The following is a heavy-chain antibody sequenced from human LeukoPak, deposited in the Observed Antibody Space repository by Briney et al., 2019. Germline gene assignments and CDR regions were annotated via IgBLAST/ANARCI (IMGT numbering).Heavy chain of an antibody. J-gene: IGHJ4*02. Sequence: SETLSLTCTVSGGSIASYYWSWIRQFPGKGLEWIGSIYYSGSTYYNPSLKSRVTISVDTSKNQFSLKLSSVTAADTAVYYCARHSNSYGYYFFDYWGQGTLVTVSS. CDR2: IYYSGST. D-gene: IGHD5-18*01. CDR3: ARHSNSYGYYFFDY. CDR1: GGSIASYY. V-gene: IGHV4-59*05.